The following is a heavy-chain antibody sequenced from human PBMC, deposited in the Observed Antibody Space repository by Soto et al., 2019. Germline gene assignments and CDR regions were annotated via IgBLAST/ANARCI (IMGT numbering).Heavy chain of an antibody. Sequence: QVQLVQSGAEVQKPGSSVKVACKASGGIFSNYVLNWVRQAPGQGLEWMGGIIPIFGTGNYAQKFQGRVTIKAAESPTTASMELRGLRSEDTAVYYCARRYYNSSGYFDYWGQGTLVTVSS. D-gene: IGHD3-22*01. J-gene: IGHJ4*02. V-gene: IGHV1-69*01. CDR1: GGIFSNYV. CDR3: ARRYYNSSGYFDY. CDR2: IIPIFGTG.